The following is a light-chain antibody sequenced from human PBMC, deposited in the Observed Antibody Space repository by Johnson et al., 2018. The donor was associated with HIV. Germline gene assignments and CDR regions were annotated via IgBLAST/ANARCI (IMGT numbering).Light chain of an antibody. CDR1: SSNIGNKY. CDR2: ENN. Sequence: QSVLTQPSSVSAAPGQKVTICCSGSSSNIGNKYVSWYQQLPGTAPKLLIYENNMRPSGIPDRFSGSKSGTSATLGIAGLQPGDEADSYCGTWDNSLSTGAVFGTGTKVTVL. CDR3: GTWDNSLSTGAV. V-gene: IGLV1-51*02. J-gene: IGLJ1*01.